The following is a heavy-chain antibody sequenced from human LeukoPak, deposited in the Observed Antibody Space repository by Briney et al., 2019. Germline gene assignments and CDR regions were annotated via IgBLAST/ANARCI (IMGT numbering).Heavy chain of an antibody. CDR3: AKPAAGYSSGWYDGPYYFDY. D-gene: IGHD6-19*01. CDR2: ISSSSSTI. J-gene: IGHJ4*02. Sequence: GGSLRLSCAASGFTFSSYSMNWVRQAPGKGLEWVSYISSSSSTIYYADSVKGRFTISRDNSKNTLYLQMNSLRAEDTAVYYCAKPAAGYSSGWYDGPYYFDYWGQGTLVTVSS. V-gene: IGHV3-48*01. CDR1: GFTFSSYS.